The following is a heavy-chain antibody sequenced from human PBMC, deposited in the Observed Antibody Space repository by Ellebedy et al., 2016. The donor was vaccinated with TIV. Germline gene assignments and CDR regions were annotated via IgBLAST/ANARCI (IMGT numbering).Heavy chain of an antibody. V-gene: IGHV5-10-1*01. CDR2: IDPSDSYT. D-gene: IGHD5-18*01. Sequence: ASVKVSCKGSGYSFTSYWIGWVRQMPGKGLEWMGRIDPSDSYTNYSPSFQGHVTISADKSISTAYLQWSSLKASDTAMYYCATILREAAMVLVGYWGQGTLVTVSS. CDR3: ATILREAAMVLVGY. CDR1: GYSFTSYW. J-gene: IGHJ4*02.